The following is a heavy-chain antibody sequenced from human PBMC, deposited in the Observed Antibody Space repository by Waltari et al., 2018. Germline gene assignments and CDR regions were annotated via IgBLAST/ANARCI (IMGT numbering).Heavy chain of an antibody. CDR2: IYYDGSNK. CDR1: GFTFSNYG. CDR3: ATGCSGGSCYLSTDAFDI. J-gene: IGHJ3*02. D-gene: IGHD2-15*01. Sequence: QVQLVESGGGVVQPGRSLRLSCAASGFTFSNYGMHWVRQAPGQGLEWVAVIYYDGSNKYYADSVKGRFTISRDNSKNTLYLQMNSLRAEDTAVYYCATGCSGGSCYLSTDAFDIWGQGTMVTVSS. V-gene: IGHV3-33*01.